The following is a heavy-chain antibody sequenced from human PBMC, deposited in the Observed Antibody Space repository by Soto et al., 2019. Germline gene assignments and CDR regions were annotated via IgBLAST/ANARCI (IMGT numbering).Heavy chain of an antibody. CDR3: ARVVTIFGVVIIPGDYYGMDV. D-gene: IGHD3-3*01. V-gene: IGHV1-69*13. J-gene: IGHJ6*02. Sequence: SVKVSCKASGGTFSSYAISWVRQAPGQGLEWMGGIIPIFGTANYAQKFQGRVTITADESTSTAYMELSSLRSEDTAVYYCARVVTIFGVVIIPGDYYGMDVWGQGTTVTVYS. CDR1: GGTFSSYA. CDR2: IIPIFGTA.